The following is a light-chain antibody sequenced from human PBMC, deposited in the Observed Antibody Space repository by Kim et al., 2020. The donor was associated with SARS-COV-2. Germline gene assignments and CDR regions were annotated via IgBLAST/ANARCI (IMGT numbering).Light chain of an antibody. CDR3: QNYNSARRT. V-gene: IGKV1-27*01. CDR2: SAS. CDR1: QGIGDY. Sequence: DIQMTQSPSSLSASVGDRVTISCRASQGIGDYLAWYQHKPGKVPKLLIYSASTLQSGVPSRFSGSGSATDFTLTISSLQAEDVATYYCQNYNSARRTFGQGTKLEIK. J-gene: IGKJ1*01.